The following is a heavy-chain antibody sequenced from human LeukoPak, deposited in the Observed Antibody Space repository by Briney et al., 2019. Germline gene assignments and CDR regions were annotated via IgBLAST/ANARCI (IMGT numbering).Heavy chain of an antibody. J-gene: IGHJ4*02. CDR2: IKSDGSEI. CDR3: ARYCTFRTCSATNFDA. D-gene: IGHD2-8*01. V-gene: IGHV3-7*01. Sequence: PGGSLRLSCAASGMTVRSHWMTWVRQTTGKGLQWLATIKSDGSEIYYLDSVKGRFTISRDNAKNSLYLQMNSLRADDSAVYYCARYCTFRTCSATNFDAWGQGTLVTVSS. CDR1: GMTVRSHW.